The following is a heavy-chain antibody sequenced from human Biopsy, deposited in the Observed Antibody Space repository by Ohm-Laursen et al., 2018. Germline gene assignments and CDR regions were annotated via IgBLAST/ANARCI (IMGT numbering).Heavy chain of an antibody. CDR3: AKATNRSGWPYFFFYGMDG. Sequence: TLSLTCTVSGGSISSDYWSWLRQTPGKGLEWIGYIYYSGSTNYNPSLKSRVPISVDTSKNQFSLRLNSVTAADTAVYYCAKATNRSGWPYFFFYGMDGWGQGTPVTVSS. CDR1: GGSISSDY. CDR2: IYYSGST. D-gene: IGHD6-19*01. J-gene: IGHJ6*02. V-gene: IGHV4-59*01.